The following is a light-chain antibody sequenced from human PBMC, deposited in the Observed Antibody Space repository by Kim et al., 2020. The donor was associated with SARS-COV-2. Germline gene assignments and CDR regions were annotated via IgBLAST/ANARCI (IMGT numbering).Light chain of an antibody. Sequence: QSVLTQPPSASGTPGQRVTISCSGSDSNIGTNTVNWYQQIPGTAPKLLIYSNDHRPSGDPDRFSGSKSGTSASLAISGLQSGDEADYYCSAWDDSLSANVFGTGTKVTVL. CDR2: SND. CDR3: SAWDDSLSANV. CDR1: DSNIGTNT. V-gene: IGLV1-44*01. J-gene: IGLJ1*01.